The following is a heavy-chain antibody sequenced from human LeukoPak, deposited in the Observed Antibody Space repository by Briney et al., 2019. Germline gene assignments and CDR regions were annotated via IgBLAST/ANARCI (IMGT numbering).Heavy chain of an antibody. CDR3: AKETRGSYSDY. Sequence: GGSLRLSCAASGFTFSSSGMLWVRQAPGKGLEWVAFIRYDGSSKYYADSVKGRFTISRDNSKNTLYLQMNSLRAEDTAVYYCAKETRGSYSDYWGQGTPVTVSS. V-gene: IGHV3-30*02. CDR2: IRYDGSSK. J-gene: IGHJ4*02. D-gene: IGHD1-26*01. CDR1: GFTFSSSG.